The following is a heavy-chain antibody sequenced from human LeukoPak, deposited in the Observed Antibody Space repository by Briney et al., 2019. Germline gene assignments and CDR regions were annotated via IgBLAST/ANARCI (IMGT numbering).Heavy chain of an antibody. D-gene: IGHD2-2*01. CDR1: GYTFTSYG. V-gene: IGHV1-18*01. CDR3: ARGCSSTSCYGLDY. CDR2: ISAYNGNT. J-gene: IGHJ4*02. Sequence: ASVKVSCKASGYTFTSYGISWVRRAPGQGLEWMGWISAYNGNTNYAQKLQGRVTMTTDTSTSTAYMELRSLRSDDTAVYYCARGCSSTSCYGLDYWGQGTLVTVSS.